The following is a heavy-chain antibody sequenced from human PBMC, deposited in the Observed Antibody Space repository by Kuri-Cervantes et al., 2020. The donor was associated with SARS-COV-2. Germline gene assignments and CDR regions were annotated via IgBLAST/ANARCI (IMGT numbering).Heavy chain of an antibody. D-gene: IGHD5-12*01. J-gene: IGHJ4*02. CDR2: INPNSGET. Sequence: SENVSCKASGYTFSGYLMHWVRQAPGQGLEGMGWINPNSGETYYAQKFQGRVTMTRHTAITTGYMEISRLTSDDTAVYYCARDRIAAGFDYFDYWGQGTLVTVSS. V-gene: IGHV1-2*02. CDR1: GYTFSGYL. CDR3: ARDRIAAGFDYFDY.